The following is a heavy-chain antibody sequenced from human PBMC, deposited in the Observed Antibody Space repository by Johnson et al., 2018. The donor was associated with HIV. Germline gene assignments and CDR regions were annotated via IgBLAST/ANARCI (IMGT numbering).Heavy chain of an antibody. J-gene: IGHJ3*02. CDR1: GFTFSSYA. CDR3: ARDRLSMVVGEAAIGGAFDI. V-gene: IGHV3-30*04. D-gene: IGHD2-15*01. CDR2: ISYDGSNK. Sequence: QVQLVESGGVVVQPGGSLRLSCAASGFTFSSYAMHWVRQAPGKGLEWVAVISYDGSNKYYADSVKGRFTISRDNSKNTLYLQMNSLRAEDTAFYFCARDRLSMVVGEAAIGGAFDIWGQGTMVTVSS.